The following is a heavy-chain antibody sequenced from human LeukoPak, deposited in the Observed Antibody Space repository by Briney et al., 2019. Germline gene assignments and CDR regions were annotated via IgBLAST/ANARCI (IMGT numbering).Heavy chain of an antibody. J-gene: IGHJ3*02. V-gene: IGHV3-7*04. CDR1: GFLFSTYW. Sequence: GGSVTLSCAASGFLFSTYWMNWVRQAPGKGLEWVANIKQDGSEKYYVDSVKGRFTISRDNAKNSLFLQMNNLRAEDTAVYYCARVQNAFDIWGQGTMVTVSS. CDR2: IKQDGSEK. CDR3: ARVQNAFDI.